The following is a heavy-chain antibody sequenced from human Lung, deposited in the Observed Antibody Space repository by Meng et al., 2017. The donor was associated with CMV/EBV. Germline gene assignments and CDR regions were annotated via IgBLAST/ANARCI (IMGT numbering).Heavy chain of an antibody. Sequence: SCAASGFPFRTYAMHWVRQAPGKGREWVAVISSDGNFQHYADSLKGRFTISRDNSKNTLYLQMNSLRAEDTAVYYCAKEWAPHEHFEYGGQGKLVTVSS. CDR1: GFPFRTYA. V-gene: IGHV3-30-3*02. CDR2: ISSDGNFQ. J-gene: IGHJ4*02. CDR3: AKEWAPHEHFEY.